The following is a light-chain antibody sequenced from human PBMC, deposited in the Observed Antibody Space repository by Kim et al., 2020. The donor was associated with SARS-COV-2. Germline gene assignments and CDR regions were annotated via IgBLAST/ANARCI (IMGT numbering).Light chain of an antibody. V-gene: IGKV1-9*01. CDR1: QGISSY. J-gene: IGKJ4*01. Sequence: ASVGDRDTITCRASQGISSYLAWYQQKPGQAPKLLIHAASTLQTGVPSRFSGSGSGTEFTLTISSLQPEDFATYYCQRLNSYPLTFGGGTKVDIK. CDR2: AAS. CDR3: QRLNSYPLT.